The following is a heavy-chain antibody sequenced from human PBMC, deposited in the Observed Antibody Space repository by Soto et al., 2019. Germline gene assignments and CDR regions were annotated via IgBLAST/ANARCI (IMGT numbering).Heavy chain of an antibody. V-gene: IGHV3-33*01. CDR2: IWYDGSYQ. Sequence: QVQLVESRGGVIQPGRSLRLSCKASGFTFSDFGMHWVRQAPGKGLEWVSAIWYDGSYQYYADPVRGRFTTSRDNSNNTLFLQMNSLRVEDTAVYYCARDRLITYGAKIAPDHWGQGALVIVSS. CDR1: GFTFSDFG. D-gene: IGHD1-20*01. CDR3: ARDRLITYGAKIAPDH. J-gene: IGHJ5*02.